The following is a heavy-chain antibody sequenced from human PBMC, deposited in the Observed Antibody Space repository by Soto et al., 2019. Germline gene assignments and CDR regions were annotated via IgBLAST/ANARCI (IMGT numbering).Heavy chain of an antibody. Sequence: GGSLRLSCAASGFTFSSYAMSWVRQAPGKGQEWVSAISGSGGSTYYADTVKGRFTISRDNSKNTLYLQMNSLRAEDTAVYYCAKGQDYDSSGYYYGGPDAFDIWGQGTMVTVSS. CDR1: GFTFSSYA. CDR2: ISGSGGST. J-gene: IGHJ3*02. D-gene: IGHD3-22*01. V-gene: IGHV3-23*01. CDR3: AKGQDYDSSGYYYGGPDAFDI.